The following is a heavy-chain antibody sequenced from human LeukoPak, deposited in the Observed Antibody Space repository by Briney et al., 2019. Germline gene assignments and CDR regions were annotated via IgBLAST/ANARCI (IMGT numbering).Heavy chain of an antibody. J-gene: IGHJ4*02. D-gene: IGHD2-8*02. CDR2: IKTDGSEN. V-gene: IGHV3-7*01. CDR3: ASYLYWWSDLGF. CDR1: GFTFSDYW. Sequence: PGGSLRLSCAASGFTFSDYWMTWVRQAPGKGLEWLANIKTDGSENYYVDSVKGRFTISRDNANNSLYLQMNILRVEDTAVYFCASYLYWWSDLGFWGQGTLVTVSS.